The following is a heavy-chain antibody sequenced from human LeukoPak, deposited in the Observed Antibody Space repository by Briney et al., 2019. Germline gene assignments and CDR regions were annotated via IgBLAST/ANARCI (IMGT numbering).Heavy chain of an antibody. Sequence: GGSLRLSCAASGFTFSSYSMNWVCQAPGKGLEWVSFISSSSSYIYYADSVKGRFTISRDNAKNSLYLQMNSLRAEDTAVYYCASWDDSYYFDYWGQGTLVTVSS. CDR1: GFTFSSYS. J-gene: IGHJ4*02. V-gene: IGHV3-21*01. D-gene: IGHD3-16*01. CDR2: ISSSSSYI. CDR3: ASWDDSYYFDY.